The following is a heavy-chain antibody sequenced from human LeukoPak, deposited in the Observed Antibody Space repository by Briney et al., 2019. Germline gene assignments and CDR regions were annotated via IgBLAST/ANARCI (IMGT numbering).Heavy chain of an antibody. J-gene: IGHJ6*02. V-gene: IGHV1-2*02. D-gene: IGHD3-3*01. CDR2: INPNSGGT. CDR1: GYTFTGYY. CDR3: ARDTDDFWSGGMDV. Sequence: EASVKVSCKASGYTFTGYYMHWVRQAPGQGLEWMGWINPNSGGTNYAQKFQGRVTMTRDTSISPAYMELSRLRSDDTAVYYCARDTDDFWSGGMDVWGQGTTVTVSS.